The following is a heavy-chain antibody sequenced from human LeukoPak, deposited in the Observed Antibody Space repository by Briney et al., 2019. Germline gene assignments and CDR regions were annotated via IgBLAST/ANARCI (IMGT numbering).Heavy chain of an antibody. D-gene: IGHD5-18*01. J-gene: IGHJ6*03. V-gene: IGHV3-30*03. CDR1: GFTFSSYG. CDR3: ARDAAMAPDYYYMDV. Sequence: SLRLSCAASGFTFSSYGMHWVRQAPGKGLEWVAVISYDGSNKYYADSVKGRFTISRDNSKNTLYLEMNSLRAEDTAVYYCARDAAMAPDYYYMDVWGKGTTVTVSS. CDR2: ISYDGSNK.